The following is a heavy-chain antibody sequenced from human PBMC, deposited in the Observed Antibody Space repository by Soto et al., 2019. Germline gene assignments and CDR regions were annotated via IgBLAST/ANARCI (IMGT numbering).Heavy chain of an antibody. CDR1: GFTFSSYG. CDR2: ISYDGSNK. CDR3: AKDRLDCRGVTMSVYGMDV. J-gene: IGHJ6*02. V-gene: IGHV3-30*18. Sequence: QVQLVESGGGVVQPGRSLRLSCAASGFTFSSYGMHWVRQAPGKGLEWVAVISYDGSNKYYADSVKGRFTISRDNSKNPLYLQMNSLRAEYTAVYYCAKDRLDCRGVTMSVYGMDVWGQGTTVTFSS. D-gene: IGHD3-10*01.